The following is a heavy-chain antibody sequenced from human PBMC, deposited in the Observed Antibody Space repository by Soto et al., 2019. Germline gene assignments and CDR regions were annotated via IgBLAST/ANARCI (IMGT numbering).Heavy chain of an antibody. Sequence: SETLSLTCAVYGGSFSGYYWSWIRQPPGKGLEWIGEINHSGSTNYNPSLKSRVTISVDTSKNQVSLKLSSVTAADTAVYYCARSPPNYYYGMDVWGQGTTVTVSS. CDR1: GGSFSGYY. J-gene: IGHJ6*02. V-gene: IGHV4-34*01. CDR3: ARSPPNYYYGMDV. CDR2: INHSGST.